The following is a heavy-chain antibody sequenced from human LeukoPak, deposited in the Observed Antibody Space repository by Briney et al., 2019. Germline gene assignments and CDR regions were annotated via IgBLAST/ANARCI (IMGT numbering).Heavy chain of an antibody. CDR2: IYHSGST. CDR3: ARAVDILSSYGY. V-gene: IGHV4-39*07. D-gene: IGHD2-2*03. J-gene: IGHJ4*02. CDR1: GGSISSSNYY. Sequence: SETLSLTCTVSGGSISSSNYYWGWIRQPPGKGLEWIGSIYHSGSTYYNPSLKSRVTISVDTSKNQFSLKLSSVTAADTAVYYCARAVDILSSYGYWGQGTLVTVSS.